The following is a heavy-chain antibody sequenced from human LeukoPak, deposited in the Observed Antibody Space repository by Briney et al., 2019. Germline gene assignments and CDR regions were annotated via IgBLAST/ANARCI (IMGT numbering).Heavy chain of an antibody. CDR3: AKDGSSRWYYGMDV. Sequence: GGSLRLSCAASGFTFSSYSMNWVRQAPGKGLEWVSSISSSSSYIYYADSVKGRFTISRDNAKNSLYLQMNSLRAEDTAVYYCAKDGSSRWYYGMDVWGQGTTVTVSS. CDR1: GFTFSSYS. CDR2: ISSSSSYI. J-gene: IGHJ6*02. V-gene: IGHV3-21*01. D-gene: IGHD6-13*01.